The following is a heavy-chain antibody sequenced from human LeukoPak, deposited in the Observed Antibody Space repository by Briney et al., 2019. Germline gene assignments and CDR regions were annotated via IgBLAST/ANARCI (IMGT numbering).Heavy chain of an antibody. Sequence: GGSLRLSCAASGFTFSSYWMSWVRQAPGKGLEWLANIKQDGSDKYYVDSVKGRFTISRDNAKNSLYLQMNSLRAEDTAVYYCARRFSDSSGYYRFDFWGQGTLVTVSS. CDR2: IKQDGSDK. CDR1: GFTFSSYW. V-gene: IGHV3-7*03. J-gene: IGHJ4*02. D-gene: IGHD3-22*01. CDR3: ARRFSDSSGYYRFDF.